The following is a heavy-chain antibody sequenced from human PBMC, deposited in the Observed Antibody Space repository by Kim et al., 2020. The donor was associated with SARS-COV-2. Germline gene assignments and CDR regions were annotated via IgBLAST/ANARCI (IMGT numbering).Heavy chain of an antibody. J-gene: IGHJ5*02. V-gene: IGHV1-69*01. CDR3: ARDLAYCGGDCTNWFDP. Sequence: FQGRVTITADESTSTAYMELSSLRSEDAAVYYCARDLAYCGGDCTNWFDPWGQGTLVTVSS. D-gene: IGHD2-21*02.